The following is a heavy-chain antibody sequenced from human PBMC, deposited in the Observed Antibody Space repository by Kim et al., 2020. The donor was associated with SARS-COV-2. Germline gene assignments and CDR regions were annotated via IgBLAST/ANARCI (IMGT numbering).Heavy chain of an antibody. CDR1: GFTFSSYS. CDR2: ISSSSSYI. J-gene: IGHJ4*02. CDR3: AREVGGAARRPDY. V-gene: IGHV3-21*01. D-gene: IGHD6-6*01. Sequence: GGSLRLSCAAAGFTFSSYSMNWVRQAPGKGLEWVSSISSSSSYIFYADSVKGRFTISRDNAKNSLYLQMNSLRAEDTAVYYCAREVGGAARRPDYWGQGTLVTVSS.